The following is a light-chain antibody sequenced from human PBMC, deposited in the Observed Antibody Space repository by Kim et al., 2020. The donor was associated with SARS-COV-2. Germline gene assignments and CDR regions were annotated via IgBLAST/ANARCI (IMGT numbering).Light chain of an antibody. CDR1: QSVSSN. CDR2: GAS. Sequence: SVSPGESAPLSCRASQSVSSNLAWYKQKPGQAPRLLIYGASSRATGIPARFSGSGSGTEFTLTISSLQSEDFAVYYCQQYNNWPLTFGGGTKVEI. CDR3: QQYNNWPLT. J-gene: IGKJ4*01. V-gene: IGKV3-15*01.